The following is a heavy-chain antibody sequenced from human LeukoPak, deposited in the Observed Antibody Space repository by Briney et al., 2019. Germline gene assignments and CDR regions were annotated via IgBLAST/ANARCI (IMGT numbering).Heavy chain of an antibody. V-gene: IGHV4-34*01. CDR1: GGSFSGYY. J-gene: IGHJ4*02. CDR3: ARGPHAVDGYYFDY. Sequence: PSETLSLTCAVYGGSFSGYYWSWIRQPPGKGLEWIGEINHSGSTNYNPSLKSRVTISVDTSKNQFSLKLSSVTAADTAVYYCARGPHAVDGYYFDYWGQGTLVTVSS. D-gene: IGHD2-2*01. CDR2: INHSGST.